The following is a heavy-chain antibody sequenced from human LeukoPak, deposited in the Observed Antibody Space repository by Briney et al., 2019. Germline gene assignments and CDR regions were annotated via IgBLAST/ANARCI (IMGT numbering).Heavy chain of an antibody. J-gene: IGHJ3*02. Sequence: GGSLRLSCAAFGFTVSRNYMTWVRQAPGKGLEWVSAIYSGGTTYYADSVKGRFTISRDSSQNTLYLQMNNLRAEDTAVYYCARGYFDSNTYFHAFDIWGHGTMVTVSS. D-gene: IGHD3-9*01. CDR2: IYSGGTT. V-gene: IGHV3-66*02. CDR1: GFTVSRNY. CDR3: ARGYFDSNTYFHAFDI.